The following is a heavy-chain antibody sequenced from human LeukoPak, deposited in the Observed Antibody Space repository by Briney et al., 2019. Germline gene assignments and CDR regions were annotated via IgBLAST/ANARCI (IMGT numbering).Heavy chain of an antibody. D-gene: IGHD3-3*01. V-gene: IGHV1-2*06. CDR1: GYTFTGYY. CDR2: INPDSGDT. CDR3: ARLLEWSQARDY. J-gene: IGHJ4*02. Sequence: ASVKVSCKASGYTFTGYYMHWVRQAPGQGLEWMGRINPDSGDTNYAQKFQGRVTMTRDTSISTAYMELSRLRSDDTAVYYCARLLEWSQARDYWGQGTLVTVSS.